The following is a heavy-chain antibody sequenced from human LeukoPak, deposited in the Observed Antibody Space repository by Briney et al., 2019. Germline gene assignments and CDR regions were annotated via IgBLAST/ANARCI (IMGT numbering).Heavy chain of an antibody. J-gene: IGHJ1*01. V-gene: IGHV3-74*01. CDR1: GINIRSNW. D-gene: IGHD1-14*01. CDR3: ARDAPTGRTKFEH. CDR2: VNSEGSRT. Sequence: PGGSLRLSCAAPGINIRSNWMHWLRQAPGTGLVWVARVNSEGSRTTYADSVKGRFTISRDNAKNILYLQMHGLRAEDTAVYYCARDAPTGRTKFEHWGQGTLVTVSS.